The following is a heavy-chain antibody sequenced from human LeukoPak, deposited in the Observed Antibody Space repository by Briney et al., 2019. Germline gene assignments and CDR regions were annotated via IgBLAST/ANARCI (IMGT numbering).Heavy chain of an antibody. Sequence: GGSLRLSCVASGFTFSSSWMSWVRQAPGKGLEWVANKKKDGSEKNYVGSVKGRFTISRDNAKKSLYLQLNSLRAEDTAVYYCARGGCSGGTCYLLGWFDPWGQGTLVTVSS. J-gene: IGHJ5*02. V-gene: IGHV3-7*01. CDR1: GFTFSSSW. CDR3: ARGGCSGGTCYLLGWFDP. D-gene: IGHD2-15*01. CDR2: KKKDGSEK.